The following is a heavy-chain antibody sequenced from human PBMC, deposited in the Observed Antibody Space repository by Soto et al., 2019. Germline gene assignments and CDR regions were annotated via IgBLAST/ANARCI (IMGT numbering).Heavy chain of an antibody. J-gene: IGHJ4*02. Sequence: QVQLVESGGGVVQPGRSLRLSCAASGFTFSSYGMHWVRQAPGKGLEWVAVISYDGSNKYYADSVKGRFTISRDNSKNTLYLQMNSLRAEDTAVYYCAKDGRNGDYGLDYWGQGTLVTVSS. CDR2: ISYDGSNK. V-gene: IGHV3-30*18. CDR3: AKDGRNGDYGLDY. D-gene: IGHD4-17*01. CDR1: GFTFSSYG.